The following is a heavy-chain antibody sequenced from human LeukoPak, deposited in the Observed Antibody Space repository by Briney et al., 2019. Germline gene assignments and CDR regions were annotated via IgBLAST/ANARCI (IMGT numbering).Heavy chain of an antibody. V-gene: IGHV1-69*05. Sequence: SVKVSWKASGGTFSSYAISWVRQAPGQGLEWMGGIIPIFGTANYARKFQGRVTITTDESTSTAYMELSSLRSEDTAVYYCARPYCSSTSCFDAFDIWGQGTMVTVSS. J-gene: IGHJ3*02. CDR1: GGTFSSYA. CDR2: IIPIFGTA. CDR3: ARPYCSSTSCFDAFDI. D-gene: IGHD2-2*01.